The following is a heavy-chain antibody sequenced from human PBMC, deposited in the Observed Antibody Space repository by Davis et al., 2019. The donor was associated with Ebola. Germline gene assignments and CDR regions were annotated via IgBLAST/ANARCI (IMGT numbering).Heavy chain of an antibody. V-gene: IGHV1-46*01. CDR2: INPSGGST. J-gene: IGHJ6*03. CDR1: GYTFTSCY. Sequence: AASVKVSCKASGYTFTSCYMHWVRQAPGQGLEWMGIINPSGGSTTYAQKFQGRVTMTRDTSTSTVYMELSSLRSEDTAVYYCARATWLPRRYYYYMDVWGKGTTVTVSS. CDR3: ARATWLPRRYYYYMDV. D-gene: IGHD3-22*01.